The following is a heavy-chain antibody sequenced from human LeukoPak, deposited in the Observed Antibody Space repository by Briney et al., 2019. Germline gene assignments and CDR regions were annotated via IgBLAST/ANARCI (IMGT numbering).Heavy chain of an antibody. V-gene: IGHV4-39*01. CDR1: GGSISSSTYY. D-gene: IGHD3-22*01. CDR2: IYYSGST. CDR3: ARHFRVVVITAKGFDP. Sequence: SETLSLXCTVSGGSISSSTYYWGWIRQPPGKGLEWIGSIYYSGSTYYNPSLKSRVTISVDTSKNQFSLKLNSVTAADTALYYCARHFRVVVITAKGFDPWGQGTLVTVSS. J-gene: IGHJ5*02.